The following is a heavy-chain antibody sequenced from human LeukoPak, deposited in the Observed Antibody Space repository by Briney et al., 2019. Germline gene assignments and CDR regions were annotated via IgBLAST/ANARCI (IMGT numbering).Heavy chain of an antibody. CDR3: ARLGRGGVAAAGTTIYNWFDP. J-gene: IGHJ5*02. V-gene: IGHV1-69*04. CDR1: GGTFSRYA. Sequence: SVKVSFKASGGTFSRYAISWVRQAPGQGLEWMGRIIPILGIANYAQKFQGRVTITADKSTSTAYMELSSLRSEDTAVYYCARLGRGGVAAAGTTIYNWFDPMGQGTLVTVSS. D-gene: IGHD6-13*01. CDR2: IIPILGIA.